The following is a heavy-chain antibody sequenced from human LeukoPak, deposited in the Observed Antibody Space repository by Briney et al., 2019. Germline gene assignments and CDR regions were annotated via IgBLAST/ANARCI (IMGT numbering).Heavy chain of an antibody. CDR1: GGIFSNYI. V-gene: IGHV1-69*02. J-gene: IGHJ4*02. D-gene: IGHD1-14*01. CDR2: LIPIIGIP. Sequence: SVKVSCKTSGGIFSNYIIFWVRQAPGQGLEWTGTLIPIIGIPNYAQKFQGRVTITADKSTTTAFMELNTLTSEDTAVYYCSSRPEEAAPDYWGQGTLVTVSA. CDR3: SSRPEEAAPDY.